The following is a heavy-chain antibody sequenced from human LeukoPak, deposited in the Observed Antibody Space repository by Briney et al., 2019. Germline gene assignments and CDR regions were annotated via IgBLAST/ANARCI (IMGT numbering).Heavy chain of an antibody. D-gene: IGHD1-14*01. Sequence: ASVKLSCKASGYTFTSYYMQWVGQAPGQTREWMGWINPNSGATTNAQKLQDRVTMTRDTSISTAYMELSRLRSDDTAVYYCASDSPGETTHCRVQGTLVAVSS. CDR1: GYTFTSYY. J-gene: IGHJ4*02. CDR3: ASDSPGETTHC. CDR2: INPNSGAT. V-gene: IGHV1-2*02.